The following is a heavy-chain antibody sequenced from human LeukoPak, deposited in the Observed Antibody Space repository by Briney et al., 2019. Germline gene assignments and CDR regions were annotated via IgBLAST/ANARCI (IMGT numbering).Heavy chain of an antibody. J-gene: IGHJ5*02. Sequence: GGSLRLSCAASGFTVSSNYMSWVRQAPGKGLEWVSVIYSGGSTYYADSVKGRFTISRDNSKNTLYLQMNSLRAEDTAVCYCARSCYGSGSYCNWFDPWGQGTLVTVSS. CDR2: IYSGGST. CDR3: ARSCYGSGSYCNWFDP. CDR1: GFTVSSNY. V-gene: IGHV3-53*01. D-gene: IGHD3-10*01.